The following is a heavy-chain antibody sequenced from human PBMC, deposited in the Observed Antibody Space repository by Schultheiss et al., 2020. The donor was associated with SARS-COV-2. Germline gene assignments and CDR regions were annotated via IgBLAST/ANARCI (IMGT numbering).Heavy chain of an antibody. J-gene: IGHJ4*02. Sequence: GGSLRLSCAASGFTFSSYEMNWVRQAPGKGLEWVSYISSSGSTIYYADSVKGRFTISRDNAKNSLYLQMNILRTEDTALYYCAKDYSDGYNPWLDYWGQGTLVTVSS. D-gene: IGHD5-24*01. V-gene: IGHV3-48*03. CDR2: ISSSGSTI. CDR3: AKDYSDGYNPWLDY. CDR1: GFTFSSYE.